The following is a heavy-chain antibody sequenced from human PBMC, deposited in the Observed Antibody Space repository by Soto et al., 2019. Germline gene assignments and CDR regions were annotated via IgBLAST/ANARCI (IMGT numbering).Heavy chain of an antibody. Sequence: GASVKVSCKASGGTFSSYAISWVRQAPGQGLEWMGGIIPIFGTANYAQKFQGRVTITADKSTSTAYMELSSLRSEDTAVYYCARYEIEGSGSYKSYYYGMDVWGQGTTVTVSS. CDR1: GGTFSSYA. CDR2: IIPIFGTA. D-gene: IGHD3-10*01. J-gene: IGHJ6*02. V-gene: IGHV1-69*06. CDR3: ARYEIEGSGSYKSYYYGMDV.